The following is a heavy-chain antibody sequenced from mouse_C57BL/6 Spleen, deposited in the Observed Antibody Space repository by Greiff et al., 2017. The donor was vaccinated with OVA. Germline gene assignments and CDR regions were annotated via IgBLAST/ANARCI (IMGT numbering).Heavy chain of an antibody. Sequence: QVQLKQSGPELVKPGASVKISCKASGYAFSSSWMNWVKQRPGKGLEWIGRIYPGDGDTNYNGKFKGKATLTADKSSSTAYMQLSSLTSEDSAVYFCARWGTTVVAPMDYWGQGTSVTVSS. CDR2: IYPGDGDT. V-gene: IGHV1-82*01. CDR3: ARWGTTVVAPMDY. CDR1: GYAFSSSW. J-gene: IGHJ4*01. D-gene: IGHD1-1*01.